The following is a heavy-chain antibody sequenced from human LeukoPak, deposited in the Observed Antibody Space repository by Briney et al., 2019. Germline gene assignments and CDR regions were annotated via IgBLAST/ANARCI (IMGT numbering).Heavy chain of an antibody. CDR3: ARDGADVYGRAFDY. V-gene: IGHV4-4*07. CDR2: VHASGTT. Sequence: SETLSLTCNVSGGSISSYLWTWIRQPAGKGLEWIGRVHASGTTNYNSSLKSRVSMSVDTSKNQFSLKLTSVTAADTAVYFCARDGADVYGRAFDYWGQGTLVSVFS. D-gene: IGHD3-10*01. CDR1: GGSISSYL. J-gene: IGHJ4*02.